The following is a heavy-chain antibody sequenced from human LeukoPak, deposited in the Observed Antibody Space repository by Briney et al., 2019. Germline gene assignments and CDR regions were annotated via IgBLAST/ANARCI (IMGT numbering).Heavy chain of an antibody. D-gene: IGHD4-11*01. V-gene: IGHV3-23*01. CDR2: ISGSGGST. CDR1: GFTFSSYA. J-gene: IGHJ4*02. CDR3: ARRGFNYPFDY. Sequence: RAGGSLRLSCAASGFTFSSYAISWVRQAPGKGLEWVSAISGSGGSTYYADSVKGRFTISRDNSKNTLYLQMNSLRAEDTAVYYCARRGFNYPFDYWGQGTLVTVSS.